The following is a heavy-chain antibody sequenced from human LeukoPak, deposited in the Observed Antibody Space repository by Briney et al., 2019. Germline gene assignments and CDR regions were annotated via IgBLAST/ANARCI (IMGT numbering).Heavy chain of an antibody. D-gene: IGHD2-2*01. CDR1: GVSFSGYY. Sequence: PSETLSLTRAVYGVSFSGYYWSWIRQPPGKGLEWIGEINHSGSTNYNPSLKSRVTISVDTSKNQFSLKLSSVTAADTAVYYCARVGGYCSSTSCYSSPRRYGMDVWGQGTTVTVAS. J-gene: IGHJ6*02. V-gene: IGHV4-34*01. CDR3: ARVGGYCSSTSCYSSPRRYGMDV. CDR2: INHSGST.